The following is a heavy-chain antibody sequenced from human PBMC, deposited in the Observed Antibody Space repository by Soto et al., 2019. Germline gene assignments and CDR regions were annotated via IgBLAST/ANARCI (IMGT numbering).Heavy chain of an antibody. J-gene: IGHJ3*02. CDR3: ASMGGGYYDSSGYYYDGLDI. V-gene: IGHV1-69*13. CDR1: GGTFSSYA. Sequence: ASVKVSCKASGGTFSSYAISWVRQAPGQGLEWMGGIIPIFGTANYAQKFQGRVTITADESTSTAYMELSSLRSEDTAVYYCASMGGGYYDSSGYYYDGLDIWGQGTMVTVSS. D-gene: IGHD3-22*01. CDR2: IIPIFGTA.